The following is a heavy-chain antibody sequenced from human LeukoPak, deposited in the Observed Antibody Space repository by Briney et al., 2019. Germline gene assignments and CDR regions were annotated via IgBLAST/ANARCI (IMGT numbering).Heavy chain of an antibody. CDR3: AKDMEWEALWGAWDS. D-gene: IGHD1-26*01. Sequence: GGSLRLSCAASGFTFSSYSMNWVRQAPGKGLEWVSYISSSSSTIYYADSVKGRFTISRDNAKNSLYLQMNSLRAEDTAVYYCAKDMEWEALWGAWDSWGQGTLVTVSS. CDR2: ISSSSSTI. J-gene: IGHJ4*02. V-gene: IGHV3-48*01. CDR1: GFTFSSYS.